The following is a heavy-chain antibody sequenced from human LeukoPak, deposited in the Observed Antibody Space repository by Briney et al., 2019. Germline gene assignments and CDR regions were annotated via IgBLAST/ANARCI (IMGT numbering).Heavy chain of an antibody. CDR2: INPDRGGT. V-gene: IGHV1-2*06. CDR1: GYTFTAYY. D-gene: IGHD3-16*02. Sequence: ASVKVSCTASGYTFTAYYMHWVRQAPGQGLEWMGRINPDRGGTNYAQKFQGRVTMTRDKSISTAYMELTSLRSDDTAVYYGARGPYDYVWGNYRYTGDAFDIWGHGTVVTVSS. CDR3: ARGPYDYVWGNYRYTGDAFDI. J-gene: IGHJ3*02.